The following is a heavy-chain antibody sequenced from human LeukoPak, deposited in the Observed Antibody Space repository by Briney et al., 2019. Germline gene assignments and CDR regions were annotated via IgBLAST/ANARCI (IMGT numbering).Heavy chain of an antibody. V-gene: IGHV1-46*01. J-gene: IGHJ4*02. D-gene: IGHD4-23*01. CDR2: INPSGGST. Sequence: GASVKVSCKASGGTFSSYAISWVRQAPGQGLEWMGIINPSGGSTSYAQKFQGRVTMTRDTSTSTVYMELSSLRSEDTAVYYCARASRLYGGNGGGIDYWGQGTLVTVSS. CDR3: ARASRLYGGNGGGIDY. CDR1: GGTFSSYA.